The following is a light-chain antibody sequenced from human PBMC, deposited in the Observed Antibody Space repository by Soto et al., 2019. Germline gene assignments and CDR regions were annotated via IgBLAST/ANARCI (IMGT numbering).Light chain of an antibody. CDR2: NNN. CDR3: QSYDSSLSGSNV. J-gene: IGLJ1*01. Sequence: QSVLTQPPSVSGAPGQRVTISCTGSSSNIGAGYSVHWYQQLPGTAPKLLIYNNNNRPSGVPDRFSGSKSGTSASLAITGLQAEDESDYYCQSYDSSLSGSNVFGTGTKVTVL. V-gene: IGLV1-40*01. CDR1: SSNIGAGYS.